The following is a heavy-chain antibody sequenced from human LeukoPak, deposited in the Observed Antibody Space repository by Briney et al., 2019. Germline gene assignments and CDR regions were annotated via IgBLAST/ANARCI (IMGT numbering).Heavy chain of an antibody. D-gene: IGHD3-10*01. CDR1: GFTFSSYW. V-gene: IGHV3-21*01. CDR3: ARVYYYGSGSYYNENDAFDI. CDR2: ISSSSSYI. Sequence: GGSLRLSCAASGFTFSSYWMSWVRQAPGKGLEWVSSISSSSSYIYYADSVKGRFTISRDNAKNSLYLQMNSLRAEDTAVYYCARVYYYGSGSYYNENDAFDIWGQGTMVTVSS. J-gene: IGHJ3*02.